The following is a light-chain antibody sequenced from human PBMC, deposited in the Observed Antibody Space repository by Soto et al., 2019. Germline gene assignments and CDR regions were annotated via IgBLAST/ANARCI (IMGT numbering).Light chain of an antibody. J-gene: IGKJ4*01. CDR3: QQRSNWPQLT. CDR1: QSVSSY. CDR2: DAS. V-gene: IGKV3-11*01. Sequence: EIVLTQSPATLSLSPGERATLSGRASQSVSSYLAWYQQKPGQAPRLLIYDASNRATGIPARLSGSGSGTDFTLTISSLEPEDFAVYYCQQRSNWPQLTFGGGTKVEIK.